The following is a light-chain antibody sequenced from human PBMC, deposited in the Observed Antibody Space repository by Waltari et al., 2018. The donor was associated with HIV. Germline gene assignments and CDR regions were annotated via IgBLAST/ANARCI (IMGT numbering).Light chain of an antibody. J-gene: IGKJ5*01. Sequence: VVVTQSPLSLPVSLGQPASTSCTPSQSLLYRDGNTYLNWFHQRPGQSPRRLIYRVSNRDSGVPDRFSGSGSGTDFTLKISRVEAEDVGVYYCMQGTHWPITFGQGTRLEIK. CDR3: MQGTHWPIT. CDR1: QSLLYRDGNTY. CDR2: RVS. V-gene: IGKV2-30*01.